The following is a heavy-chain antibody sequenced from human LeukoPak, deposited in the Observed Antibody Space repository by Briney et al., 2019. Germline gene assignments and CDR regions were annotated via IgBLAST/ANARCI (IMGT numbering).Heavy chain of an antibody. V-gene: IGHV3-20*04. CDR2: INWNGGST. Sequence: PGGSLRLSCAASGFTFDDYGMSWVRQAPGKGLEWVSGINWNGGSTGYADSVKGRFTISRDNSKNTLYLQMNSLRAEDTAVYYCARDPSQSKWLVPNYYYYGMDVWGQGTTVTVSS. CDR3: ARDPSQSKWLVPNYYYYGMDV. D-gene: IGHD6-19*01. J-gene: IGHJ6*02. CDR1: GFTFDDYG.